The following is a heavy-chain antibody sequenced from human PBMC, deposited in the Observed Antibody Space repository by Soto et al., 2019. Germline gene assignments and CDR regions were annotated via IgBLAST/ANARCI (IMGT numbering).Heavy chain of an antibody. CDR2: ISNDGTIT. V-gene: IGHV3-74*01. D-gene: IGHD3-3*01. CDR1: GLTFSNYW. Sequence: GGSLRLSCAASGLTFSNYWMHWVRQAPGQGLVWVSRISNDGTITDYADSVKGRFTVSRDNAKNTQSLQMDSLRSEDTAVYFCASAVDYDFWSGTTHYGMDVWGQGTTVTVSS. J-gene: IGHJ6*02. CDR3: ASAVDYDFWSGTTHYGMDV.